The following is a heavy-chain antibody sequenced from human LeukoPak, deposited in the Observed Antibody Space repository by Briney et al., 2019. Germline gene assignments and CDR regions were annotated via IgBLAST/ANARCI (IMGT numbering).Heavy chain of an antibody. Sequence: SETLSLTCTVSGGSINNYYWSWIRQPPGKGLEWIGYSYYSGSTKYNPSLKSRVTISVDTSKNQFSLNLSSVTAADTAVYYCARAAVVVGATRYNGFDPWGQGTLVTVSS. CDR1: GGSINNYY. CDR2: SYYSGST. CDR3: ARAAVVVGATRYNGFDP. D-gene: IGHD2-15*01. J-gene: IGHJ5*02. V-gene: IGHV4-59*01.